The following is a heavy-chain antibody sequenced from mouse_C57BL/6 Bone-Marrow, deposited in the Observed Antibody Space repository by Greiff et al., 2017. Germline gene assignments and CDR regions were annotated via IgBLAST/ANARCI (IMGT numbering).Heavy chain of an antibody. Sequence: QVQLQQSGSELRSPGSSVKLSCKDFDSEVFPIAYMSWVRQKPGHGFEWIGGILPSIGRTIYGEKFEDKATLDADTLSNTAYLELNSLTSEDSAIYYCARRGYYGSSPYWYFDVWGTGTTVTVSS. CDR1: DSEVFPIAY. CDR2: ILPSIGRT. J-gene: IGHJ1*03. CDR3: ARRGYYGSSPYWYFDV. V-gene: IGHV15-2*01. D-gene: IGHD1-1*01.